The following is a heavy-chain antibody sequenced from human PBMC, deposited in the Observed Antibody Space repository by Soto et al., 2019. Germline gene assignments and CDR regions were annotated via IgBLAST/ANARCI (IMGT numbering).Heavy chain of an antibody. J-gene: IGHJ6*02. CDR1: GYAFTSYG. CDR2: ISTYKSDT. Sequence: ASVKVSCKASGYAFTSYGMSWVRQAPGQGLEWMGWISTYKSDTNSAPRLQGRITMTTDTSTSTAYMELRSLRSDDTAVYYCARDKLGYCTNGVCYDYYYGMDVWGQGTTVTVSS. D-gene: IGHD2-8*01. CDR3: ARDKLGYCTNGVCYDYYYGMDV. V-gene: IGHV1-18*04.